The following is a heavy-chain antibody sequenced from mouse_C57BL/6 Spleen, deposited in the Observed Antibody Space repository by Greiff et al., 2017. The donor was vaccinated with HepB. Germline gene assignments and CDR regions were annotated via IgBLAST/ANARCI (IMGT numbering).Heavy chain of an antibody. Sequence: EVKLMESGGDLVKPGGSLKLSCAASGFTFSSYGMSWVRQTPDKRLEWVATISSGGSYTYYPDSVKGRFTISRDNAKNTLYLQMSSLKSEDTAMYYCARRRDDYDPFAYWGQGTLVTVSA. J-gene: IGHJ3*01. CDR2: ISSGGSYT. CDR1: GFTFSSYG. D-gene: IGHD2-4*01. V-gene: IGHV5-6*02. CDR3: ARRRDDYDPFAY.